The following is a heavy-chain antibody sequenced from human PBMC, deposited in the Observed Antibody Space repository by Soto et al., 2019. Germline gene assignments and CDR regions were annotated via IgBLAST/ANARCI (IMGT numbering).Heavy chain of an antibody. CDR2: GST. Sequence: GSTNYNPSLKSRVTISLDMSKNQFSLNLSSVTAADTAVYYCAGSRTHGDTSMLHGMDVWGQGTTVTVSS. CDR3: AGSRTHGDTSMLHGMDV. V-gene: IGHV4-59*01. J-gene: IGHJ6*02. D-gene: IGHD5-18*01.